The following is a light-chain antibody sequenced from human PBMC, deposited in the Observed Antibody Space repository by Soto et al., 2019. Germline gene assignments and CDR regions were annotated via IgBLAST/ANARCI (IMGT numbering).Light chain of an antibody. CDR1: QTLSNSF. V-gene: IGKV3-20*01. CDR2: DTS. J-gene: IGKJ5*01. CDR3: QQYGTSEII. Sequence: IALTNSPCTLSLYTSERASLSCMASQTLSNSFIAWYQHKPGQAPRLLVYDTSTRATGIPDRYSGSGSGTDFTLTISRLEPEDFAVLFCQQYGTSEIIVGQGTRLEVK.